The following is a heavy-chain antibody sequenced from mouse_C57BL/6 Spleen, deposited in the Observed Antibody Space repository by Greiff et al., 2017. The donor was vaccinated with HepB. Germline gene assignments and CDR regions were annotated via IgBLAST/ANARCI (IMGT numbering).Heavy chain of an antibody. CDR2: ISNGGGST. V-gene: IGHV5-12*01. Sequence: DVQLVESGGGLVQPGGSLKLSCAASGFTFSDYYMYWVRQTPEKRLEWVAYISNGGGSTYYPDTVKGRFTISRDNAKNTLYLQMSRLKSEDTAMYYCARQDGNYWYFDVWGTGTTVTVSS. CDR1: GFTFSDYY. CDR3: ARQDGNYWYFDV. J-gene: IGHJ1*03. D-gene: IGHD2-1*01.